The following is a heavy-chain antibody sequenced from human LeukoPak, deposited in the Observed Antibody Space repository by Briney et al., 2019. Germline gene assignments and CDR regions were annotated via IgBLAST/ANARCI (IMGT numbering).Heavy chain of an antibody. V-gene: IGHV1-18*01. D-gene: IGHD3-10*01. CDR2: ISAYNGIT. CDR3: ARVSDYYGSGCYYNVGYYYYYMDV. Sequence: ASEKVSCKASGYTFTRYGISWVRQAPGQGLEWMGWISAYNGITNYAQKLQGRVTMTTDTSTSTAYMELRSLRSDDTAVYYCARVSDYYGSGCYYNVGYYYYYMDVWGKGTTVTISS. J-gene: IGHJ6*03. CDR1: GYTFTRYG.